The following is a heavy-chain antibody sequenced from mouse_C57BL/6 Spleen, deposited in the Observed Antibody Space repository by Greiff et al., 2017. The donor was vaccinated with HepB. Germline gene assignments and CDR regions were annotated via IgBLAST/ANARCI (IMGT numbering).Heavy chain of an antibody. CDR2: ISGGGGNT. D-gene: IGHD1-1*01. CDR1: GFTFSSYT. V-gene: IGHV5-9*01. J-gene: IGHJ3*01. Sequence: EVQVVESGGGLVKPGGSLKLSCAASGFTFSSYTMSWVRQTPEKRLEWVATISGGGGNTYYPDSVKGRFTISRDNAKNTLYLQMSSLRSEDTALYYCARGPSYYYGSSPWFAYWGQGTLVTVSA. CDR3: ARGPSYYYGSSPWFAY.